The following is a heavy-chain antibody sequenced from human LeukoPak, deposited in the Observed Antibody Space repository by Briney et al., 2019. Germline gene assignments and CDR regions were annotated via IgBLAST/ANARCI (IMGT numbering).Heavy chain of an antibody. CDR1: GFTFRSFW. CDR3: ARSVTDAFDI. Sequence: GGSLRLSCAASGFTFRSFWMHWVRQDPGKGLMWVSHMSADGSSISYADSVKGRFTISRDNAKNTLFLQMNRLKVEDTAVYYCARSVTDAFDIWGQGTMVTVSS. J-gene: IGHJ3*02. D-gene: IGHD3-3*01. CDR2: MSADGSSI. V-gene: IGHV3-74*01.